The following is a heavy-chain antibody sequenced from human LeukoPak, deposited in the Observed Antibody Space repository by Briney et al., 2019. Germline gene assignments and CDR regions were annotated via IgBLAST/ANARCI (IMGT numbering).Heavy chain of an antibody. CDR1: GFTFSSYG. D-gene: IGHD3-22*01. CDR3: AKDAKYYYDSTSYDY. V-gene: IGHV3-30*02. Sequence: PGGSLRLSCAASGFTFSSYGMHWVRQAPGKGLEWVAFIRYDGSNKYYADSVKGRFTISRDNSKNTLYLQMNSLRAEDTAVYYCAKDAKYYYDSTSYDYWGQGTLVPVSS. CDR2: IRYDGSNK. J-gene: IGHJ4*02.